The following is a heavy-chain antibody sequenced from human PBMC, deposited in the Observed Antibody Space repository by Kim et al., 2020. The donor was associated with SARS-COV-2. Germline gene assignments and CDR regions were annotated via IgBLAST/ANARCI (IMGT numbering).Heavy chain of an antibody. CDR2: TK. J-gene: IGHJ1*01. Sequence: TKSSADSLKGRFTITRDNAKNSLYRQMSSQRVEDTAVYYCARESYGDYPYWGQGTLVTVSS. CDR3: ARESYGDYPY. D-gene: IGHD4-17*01. V-gene: IGHV3-48*04.